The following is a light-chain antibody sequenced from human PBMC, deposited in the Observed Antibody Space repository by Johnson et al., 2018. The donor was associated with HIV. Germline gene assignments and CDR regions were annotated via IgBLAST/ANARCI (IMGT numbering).Light chain of an antibody. CDR3: GTWDNSLSTGGV. CDR2: KDD. CDR1: SSTIGNNY. Sequence: QSVLTQPPSVSAAPGQKVTISCSGSSSTIGNNYVSWYQLLPGTAPRLLIYKDDKRPSGIPDRFSGSKSGTSASLGITGLQTGDEADYYCGTWDNSLSTGGVFVTGTKVTVL. J-gene: IGLJ1*01. V-gene: IGLV1-51*02.